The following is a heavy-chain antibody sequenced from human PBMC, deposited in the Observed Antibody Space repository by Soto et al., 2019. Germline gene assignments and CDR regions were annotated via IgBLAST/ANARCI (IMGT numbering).Heavy chain of an antibody. V-gene: IGHV4-30-4*01. CDR2: IYYSGST. D-gene: IGHD3-9*01. Sequence: TLSLTCTVSGDSISSGANYWSWIRQPPGKGLEWIGYIYYSGSTYYNPTLKSRVTISVDRSKNLFSLKLSSVTAADTAVYYCARVDIVTVYTYMDAWGQEATVTVSS. J-gene: IGHJ6*02. CDR3: ARVDIVTVYTYMDA. CDR1: GDSISSGANY.